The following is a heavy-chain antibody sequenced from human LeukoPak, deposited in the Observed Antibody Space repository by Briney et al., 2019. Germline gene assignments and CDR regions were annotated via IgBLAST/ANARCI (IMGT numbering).Heavy chain of an antibody. CDR3: ARGDNQTGFDY. D-gene: IGHD1-1*01. J-gene: IGHJ4*02. Sequence: SETLSLTCAVYGGSFSGYYWSWIRQPPGKGLEWIGEINHSGSTNYNPSLKSRVTISVDTSKSQFSLKLSSVTAADTAVYYCARGDNQTGFDYWGQGTLVTVSS. CDR1: GGSFSGYY. CDR2: INHSGST. V-gene: IGHV4-34*01.